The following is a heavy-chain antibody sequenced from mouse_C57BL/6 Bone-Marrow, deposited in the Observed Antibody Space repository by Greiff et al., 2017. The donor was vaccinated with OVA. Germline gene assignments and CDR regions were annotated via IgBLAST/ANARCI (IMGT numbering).Heavy chain of an antibody. V-gene: IGHV1-81*01. CDR3: ASSAVITTVVATDYFDY. Sequence: QVQLQQSGAELARPGASVKLSCKASGYTFTSYGISWVKQRTGQGLEWIGEIYPRSGNTYYNEKFKGKATLTADKSSSTAYMELRSLTSEDSAVYFCASSAVITTVVATDYFDYGGQGTTLTVSS. D-gene: IGHD1-1*01. CDR2: IYPRSGNT. J-gene: IGHJ2*01. CDR1: GYTFTSYG.